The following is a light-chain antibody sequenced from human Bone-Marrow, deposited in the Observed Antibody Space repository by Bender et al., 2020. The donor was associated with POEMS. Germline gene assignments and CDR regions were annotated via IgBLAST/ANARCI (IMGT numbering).Light chain of an antibody. CDR1: ILANTY. CDR3: QSWGSNTAV. V-gene: IGLV3-1*01. J-gene: IGLJ2*01. CDR2: QDT. Sequence: SYELTQPSSVSVSPGQTARITCSGDILANTYARWFQQRPGQAPVVVIYQDTKRPSGIPERFSGSTSGNTASLTISGTQTMDEADYYCQSWGSNTAVFGGGTKLTVL.